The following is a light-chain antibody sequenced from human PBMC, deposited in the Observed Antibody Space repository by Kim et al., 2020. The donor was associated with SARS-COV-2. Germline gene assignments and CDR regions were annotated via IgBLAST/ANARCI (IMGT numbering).Light chain of an antibody. J-gene: IGLJ2*01. CDR1: KLGDKY. CDR3: QAWDSSTGV. V-gene: IGLV3-1*01. Sequence: SESPGQTASITCSGDKLGDKYACWYQQKPGQSPVLVIYQDNKRPSGIPERFSGSNSGNTATLTISGTQAMDEADYYCQAWDSSTGVFGGGTQLTVL. CDR2: QDN.